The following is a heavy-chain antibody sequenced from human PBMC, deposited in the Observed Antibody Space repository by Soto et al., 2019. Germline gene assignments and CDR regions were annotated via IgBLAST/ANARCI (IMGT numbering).Heavy chain of an antibody. Sequence: EVQLLESGGGLVQPGGSLRLSCAASGFTFSSYAMSWVRQAPGKGLEWVSAISGSGGSTYYADSVKGRFTISRDNSKNTLYLQMNSLSAEDTAVYYCARQGIAAAGAFDYWGQGTMVTVSS. CDR2: ISGSGGST. V-gene: IGHV3-23*01. J-gene: IGHJ4*02. D-gene: IGHD6-13*01. CDR1: GFTFSSYA. CDR3: ARQGIAAAGAFDY.